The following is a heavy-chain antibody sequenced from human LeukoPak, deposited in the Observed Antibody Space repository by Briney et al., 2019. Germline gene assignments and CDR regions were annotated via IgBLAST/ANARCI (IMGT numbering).Heavy chain of an antibody. D-gene: IGHD4-17*01. CDR3: ARLSTVTNFDY. V-gene: IGHV3-48*01. CDR1: GFTFSSYS. Sequence: GGSLRLSCAASGFTFSSYSMNWVRQAPGKGLEWVSYISSSSSTIYYADSVKGRFTISRYNAKNSLYLQMNSLRAEDTAVYYCARLSTVTNFDYWGQGTLVTVSS. J-gene: IGHJ4*02. CDR2: ISSSSSTI.